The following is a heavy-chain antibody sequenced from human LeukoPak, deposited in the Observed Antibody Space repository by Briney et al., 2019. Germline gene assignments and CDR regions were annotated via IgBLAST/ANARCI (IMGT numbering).Heavy chain of an antibody. D-gene: IGHD4-23*01. J-gene: IGHJ4*02. CDR2: IYYSGST. CDR3: AKDLPDYEGGNSNFDY. CDR1: GGSVSSGSYY. V-gene: IGHV4-61*01. Sequence: SETLSLTCTVSGGSVSSGSYYWSWIRQPPGKGLEWIGYIYYSGSTNYNPSLKSRVTISVDTSKNQFSLKLSSVTAADTAVYYCAKDLPDYEGGNSNFDYWGQGTLVTVSS.